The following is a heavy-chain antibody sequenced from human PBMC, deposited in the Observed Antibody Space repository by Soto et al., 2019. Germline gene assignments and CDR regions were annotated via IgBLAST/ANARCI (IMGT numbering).Heavy chain of an antibody. CDR1: GFTISNNY. CDR3: AKLAMAALKY. D-gene: IGHD6-19*01. CDR2: IYSGGTT. J-gene: IGHJ4*02. V-gene: IGHV3-53*01. Sequence: EVLLAESGGGLIQPGGSLRLSCVGSGFTISNNYMSWVRQAPGKGLECVSGIYSGGTTYYTDSVKGRFIISRDDSRNTLYLQMNTLRADDTAVYYCAKLAMAALKYCGQGTLVTVSS.